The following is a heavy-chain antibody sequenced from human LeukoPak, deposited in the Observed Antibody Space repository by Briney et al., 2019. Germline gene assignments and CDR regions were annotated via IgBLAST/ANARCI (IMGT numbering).Heavy chain of an antibody. J-gene: IGHJ4*02. CDR1: GFTFSSYW. Sequence: GGSLRLSCAASGFTFSSYWMHWVRQVPGKGLVWVSLINSDGSTTTYAASVKGRFTISRDNAKNTVDLQMNSLTAEDTAVYYCARDRGHTFDYWGQGTLVTVSS. D-gene: IGHD5-18*01. V-gene: IGHV3-74*01. CDR2: INSDGSTT. CDR3: ARDRGHTFDY.